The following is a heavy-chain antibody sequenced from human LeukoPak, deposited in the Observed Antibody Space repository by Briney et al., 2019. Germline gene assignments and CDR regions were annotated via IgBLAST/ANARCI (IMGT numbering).Heavy chain of an antibody. J-gene: IGHJ4*02. V-gene: IGHV1-24*01. Sequence: GASVKVSCKVSGYTLTELSMHWVRQAPGTGLEWMGGFDPEDGETIYAQKFQGRVTMTEDTSTDTAYMELSSLRSEDTAVYYCATDRSYYGSGSYYRPFFDYWGQGTLVTVSS. CDR2: FDPEDGET. D-gene: IGHD3-10*01. CDR1: GYTLTELS. CDR3: ATDRSYYGSGSYYRPFFDY.